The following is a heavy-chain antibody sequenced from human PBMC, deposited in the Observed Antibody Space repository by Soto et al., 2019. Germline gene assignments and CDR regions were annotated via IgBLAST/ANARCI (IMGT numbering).Heavy chain of an antibody. CDR1: GDSISNYY. CDR3: ARGVPAAGTDWFDP. Sequence: SETLSLTCTVSGDSISNYYWSWIRQSTEKRLEWIGRVSSTGSSYYNPSLKSRVTISVDTSKNQVSLNLTSVTAADTAVYYCARGVPAAGTDWFDPWGQGTLVTVSS. CDR2: VSSTGSS. V-gene: IGHV4-4*07. D-gene: IGHD6-13*01. J-gene: IGHJ5*02.